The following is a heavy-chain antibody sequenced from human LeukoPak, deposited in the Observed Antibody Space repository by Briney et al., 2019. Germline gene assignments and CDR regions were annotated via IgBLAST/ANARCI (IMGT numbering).Heavy chain of an antibody. V-gene: IGHV3-7*01. CDR2: IKQDGSEK. D-gene: IGHD6-13*01. Sequence: GGSLRLSCAASGFTFSSYWMSWVRQAPGKGLEWVANIKQDGSEKYYVDSVKGRFTISRDNAKNSLYLQMNSLRAEDTAVYYCARDLQGRYSSSWYGLGYYYYYYMDVWGKGTTVTISS. J-gene: IGHJ6*03. CDR3: ARDLQGRYSSSWYGLGYYYYYYMDV. CDR1: GFTFSSYW.